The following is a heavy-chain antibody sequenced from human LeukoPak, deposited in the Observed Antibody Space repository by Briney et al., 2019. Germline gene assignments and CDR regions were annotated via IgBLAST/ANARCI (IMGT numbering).Heavy chain of an antibody. Sequence: GGSLRLSCAASGFTFSSYGMSWVRQAPGKGLEWVSAISGSGGSTIYYAGSVKGRFTISRDNAKNSLYLQMNSLRAEDTAVYYCARGPWIQPYIWGQGTMVTVSS. CDR1: GFTFSSYG. CDR2: ISGSGGSTI. D-gene: IGHD5-18*01. CDR3: ARGPWIQPYI. J-gene: IGHJ3*02. V-gene: IGHV3-23*01.